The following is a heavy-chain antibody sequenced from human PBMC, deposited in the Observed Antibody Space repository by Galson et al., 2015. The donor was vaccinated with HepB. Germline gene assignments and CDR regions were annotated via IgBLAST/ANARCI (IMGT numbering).Heavy chain of an antibody. D-gene: IGHD3-16*02. CDR2: VHSSGVT. CDR1: GASISSRTYY. V-gene: IGHV4-39*01. J-gene: IGHJ6*02. CDR3: VRALGGSYFYGMDV. Sequence: ETLSLTCSVSGASISSRTYYWVWIRQPPGKGLEWIGNVHSSGVTYYNPSLKSRVTISGDTAKNQFSLGVSSVTAADTAVYYCVRALGGSYFYGMDVWGQGTTVTVSS.